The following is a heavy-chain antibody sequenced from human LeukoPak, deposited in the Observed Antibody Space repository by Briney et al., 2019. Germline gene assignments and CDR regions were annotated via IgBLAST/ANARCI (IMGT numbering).Heavy chain of an antibody. V-gene: IGHV3-7*03. Sequence: GGSLRLSCAASGFTFSNYWMTWVRQAPGKGLEWVASIKQDGSEKYYVDSVKGRFTFSRDNAKNSLYLQMDSLRAEDTAIYYCARDRSAGADTGSSFYYWGQGALVTVSS. CDR3: ARDRSAGADTGSSFYY. J-gene: IGHJ4*02. CDR2: IKQDGSEK. CDR1: GFTFSNYW. D-gene: IGHD3-10*01.